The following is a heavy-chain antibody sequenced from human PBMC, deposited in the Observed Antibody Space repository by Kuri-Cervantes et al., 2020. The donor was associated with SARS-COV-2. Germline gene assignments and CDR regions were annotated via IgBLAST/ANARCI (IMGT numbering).Heavy chain of an antibody. J-gene: IGHJ4*02. CDR3: VRGHGYSSSWYRGWAFDY. Sequence: GGSLRLSCAASGFTFSSYDMHWVRQATGKGLEWVSAIGTAGDTYYPGSVKGRFTISRDNSKNTLYLQMNSLRAEDTAVYYCVRGHGYSSSWYRGWAFDYWGQGTLVTVYS. CDR2: IGTAGDT. CDR1: GFTFSSYD. V-gene: IGHV3-13*01. D-gene: IGHD6-13*01.